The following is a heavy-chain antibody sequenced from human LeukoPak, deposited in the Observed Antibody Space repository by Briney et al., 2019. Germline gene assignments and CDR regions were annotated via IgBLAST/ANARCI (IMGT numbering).Heavy chain of an antibody. D-gene: IGHD3-3*01. J-gene: IGHJ4*02. Sequence: PPGGSLRLSCAASGFTFSSYAMSSVRQAPGKGLGWVSAISGSGGSTYYADSVKGRFTIARDNSKNTLYLQMNSLRAEDTAVYYCAKDFRDSTYYDFWSGWNYFDYWGQGTLVTVSS. CDR1: GFTFSSYA. V-gene: IGHV3-23*01. CDR3: AKDFRDSTYYDFWSGWNYFDY. CDR2: ISGSGGST.